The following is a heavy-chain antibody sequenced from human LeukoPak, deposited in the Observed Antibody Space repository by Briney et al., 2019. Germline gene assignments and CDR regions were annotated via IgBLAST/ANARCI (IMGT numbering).Heavy chain of an antibody. Sequence: PGGSLRLSCAASGFTVSSNYMSWVRQAPGKGLEWVSVIYSGGSTYYADSVKGRFNISRDNSKNTLYLQMNSLRAEDTAVYYCARGPYYDSSGLDYWGQGTLVTVSS. J-gene: IGHJ4*02. D-gene: IGHD3-22*01. CDR1: GFTVSSNY. CDR3: ARGPYYDSSGLDY. V-gene: IGHV3-53*01. CDR2: IYSGGST.